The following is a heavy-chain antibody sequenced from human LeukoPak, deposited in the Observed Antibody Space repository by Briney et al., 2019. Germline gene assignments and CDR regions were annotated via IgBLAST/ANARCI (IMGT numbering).Heavy chain of an antibody. J-gene: IGHJ4*02. CDR1: GFTFSSYS. V-gene: IGHV3-21*01. CDR2: ISSSSSYI. CDR3: ERSGYCSSTSCYTFDY. D-gene: IGHD2-2*01. Sequence: GGSLRLSCAASGFTFSSYSMNWVRQAPGKGLEGVSSISSSSSYIYYADSVKGRFTISRDNAKNSLYLQMNSLRAEDTAVYYCERSGYCSSTSCYTFDYWGQGTLVTVSS.